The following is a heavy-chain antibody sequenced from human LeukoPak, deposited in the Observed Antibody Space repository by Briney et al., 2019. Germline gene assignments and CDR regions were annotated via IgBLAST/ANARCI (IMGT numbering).Heavy chain of an antibody. J-gene: IGHJ4*02. D-gene: IGHD1-14*01. Sequence: PGGPLRLSCAASGLTFSSCGFNWVRQAPGKGLEWVSSIGPTGTDRYYADSVRGRFTISRDNAKNSMYLQMDSLRDEDTAVYYCATETIGRHYDYWGQGTLLTVSS. CDR1: GLTFSSCG. CDR2: IGPTGTDR. V-gene: IGHV3-21*01. CDR3: ATETIGRHYDY.